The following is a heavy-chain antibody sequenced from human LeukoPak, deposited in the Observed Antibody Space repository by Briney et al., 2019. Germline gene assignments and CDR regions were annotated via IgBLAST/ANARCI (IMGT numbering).Heavy chain of an antibody. V-gene: IGHV3-23*01. CDR1: GFTFSSYA. D-gene: IGHD2-2*01. J-gene: IGHJ3*02. CDR3: ARVNGDQLLLRPFDI. Sequence: PGGSLRLSCAASGFTFSSYAMTWVRQAPGKGLEWVSSIRGSGDRTYDADSVKGRFTISRDNSKNTLYLQMNGLRAEDTAVYYCARVNGDQLLLRPFDIWGQGTMVTVSS. CDR2: IRGSGDRT.